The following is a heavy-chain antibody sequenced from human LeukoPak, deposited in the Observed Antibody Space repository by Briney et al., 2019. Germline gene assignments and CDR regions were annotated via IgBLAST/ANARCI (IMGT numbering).Heavy chain of an antibody. CDR1: GFIFRNYA. V-gene: IGHV3-23*01. D-gene: IGHD4/OR15-4a*01. CDR2: ISANGGGT. CDR3: AKESGALGAPLYDY. J-gene: IGHJ4*02. Sequence: GGSLRLSCGASGFIFRNYAMSWVRQAPGEGLEWVSGISANGGGTYYADPVKGRFTISRDNSKNMLYLQMNSLRAEDTAVYYCAKESGALGAPLYDYWGQGTLVTGSS.